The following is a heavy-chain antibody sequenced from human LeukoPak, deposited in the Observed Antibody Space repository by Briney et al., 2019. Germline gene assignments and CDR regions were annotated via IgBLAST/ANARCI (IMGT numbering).Heavy chain of an antibody. CDR1: GFTFSSYA. Sequence: GGSLRLSCAASGFTFSSYAMHWVRQAPGKGLEWVAVISYDGSNKYYADSVKGRFTISRDNSKNTLFLQMNSLRAEDTGVYYCTRIYVGSSTPYPYHYWGQGTLVTVSS. V-gene: IGHV3-30-3*01. CDR3: TRIYVGSSTPYPYHY. D-gene: IGHD6-6*01. J-gene: IGHJ4*02. CDR2: ISYDGSNK.